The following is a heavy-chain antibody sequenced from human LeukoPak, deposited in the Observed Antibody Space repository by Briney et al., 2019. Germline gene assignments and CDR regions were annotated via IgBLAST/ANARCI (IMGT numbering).Heavy chain of an antibody. CDR1: GYTFTSYD. J-gene: IGHJ5*02. Sequence: ASVKVSCKASGYTFTSYDINWVRQATGQGLEWMGWMNPNSGNTGYAQKFQGRVTITRNTSISTAYMELSSLRSEDTAVYYCARTVGATTSWFDPWGQGTLVTVSS. CDR3: ARTVGATTSWFDP. CDR2: MNPNSGNT. D-gene: IGHD1-26*01. V-gene: IGHV1-8*03.